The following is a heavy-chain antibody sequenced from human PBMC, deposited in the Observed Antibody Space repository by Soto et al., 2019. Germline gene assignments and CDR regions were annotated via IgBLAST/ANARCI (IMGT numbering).Heavy chain of an antibody. D-gene: IGHD2-15*01. CDR1: GGTFSTCI. V-gene: IGHV1-69*12. J-gene: IGHJ4*02. Sequence: QVQLVQSGTEVKKPGSSVKVSCKASGGTFSTCIISWVRQAPGQGLEWVGGIIPIFGTTNYAQKFQGRVTITADEYTSTVYMELSSLRSDDTAVYYCARPRFCSGARCFNNFDYWGQGTLVTVSS. CDR2: IIPIFGTT. CDR3: ARPRFCSGARCFNNFDY.